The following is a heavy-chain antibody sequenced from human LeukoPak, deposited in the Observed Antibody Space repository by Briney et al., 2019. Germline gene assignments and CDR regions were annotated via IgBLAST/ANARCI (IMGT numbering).Heavy chain of an antibody. Sequence: ASVKVSCKASGYIFTSYYMHWVRQAPGQGLEWMGIITPSGGSTNYAQKFQGRVTMTRDTSISTAYMELSRLRSDDTAVYYCARDTWGIDYWGQGTLVTVSS. J-gene: IGHJ4*02. CDR1: GYIFTSYY. V-gene: IGHV1-46*01. CDR2: ITPSGGST. CDR3: ARDTWGIDY. D-gene: IGHD3-16*01.